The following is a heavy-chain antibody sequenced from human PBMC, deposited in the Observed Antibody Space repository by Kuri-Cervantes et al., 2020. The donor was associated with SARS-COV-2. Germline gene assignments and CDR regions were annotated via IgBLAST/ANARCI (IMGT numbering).Heavy chain of an antibody. CDR1: GFTFSSYA. D-gene: IGHD3-10*01. CDR3: AKDLISASYFGSGSPDY. J-gene: IGHJ4*02. Sequence: GESLKISCTASGFTFSSYAMSWVRQAPGKGLEWVSTVSGSGVSTYYADSVKGRFTISRDNSASTMFLQMNSLRAGDTALYFCAKDLISASYFGSGSPDYWGQGTLVTVSS. CDR2: VSGSGVST. V-gene: IGHV3-23*01.